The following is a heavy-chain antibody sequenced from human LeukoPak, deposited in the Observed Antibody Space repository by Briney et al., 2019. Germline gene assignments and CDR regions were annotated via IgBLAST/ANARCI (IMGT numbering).Heavy chain of an antibody. CDR3: AKDRPGEGSSTWYFDY. V-gene: IGHV3-23*01. J-gene: IGHJ4*02. D-gene: IGHD6-13*01. Sequence: GGSLRLSCVAAGFTFRTNAMSWVRQAPGKGLEWVSTIGINGDTYYTDSVKGRFTISRDMSKNTLFLYMNSLRDDDTAVYYCAKDRPGEGSSTWYFDYWGQGTLATVSS. CDR2: IGINGDT. CDR1: GFTFRTNA.